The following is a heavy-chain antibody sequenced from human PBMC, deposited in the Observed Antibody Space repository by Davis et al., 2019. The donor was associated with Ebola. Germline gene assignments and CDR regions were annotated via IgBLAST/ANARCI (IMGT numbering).Heavy chain of an antibody. CDR3: ARDSSSWYDVDDY. D-gene: IGHD6-13*01. CDR1: GFTFDDYG. CDR2: INWNGGST. Sequence: GGSLRLSCAASGFTFDDYGMSWVRQAPGKGLEWVSGINWNGGSTYYADSVKGRFTISRDNSKNTLYLQMNSLRAEDTAVYYCARDSSSWYDVDDYWGQGTLVTVSS. J-gene: IGHJ4*02. V-gene: IGHV3-20*04.